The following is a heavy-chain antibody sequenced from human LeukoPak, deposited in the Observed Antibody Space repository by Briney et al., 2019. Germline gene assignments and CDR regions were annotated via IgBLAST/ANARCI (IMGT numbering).Heavy chain of an antibody. J-gene: IGHJ5*02. D-gene: IGHD3-3*01. V-gene: IGHV4-39*06. CDR2: IYYSGGT. CDR1: AGSISSSSYY. CDR3: ARPSDDLWSGYFWFDP. Sequence: SETLSLTCTVSAGSISSSSYYWGSTRQPPGKGLGWTGSIYYSGGTYYHPSLKSRVTISVDTSKTHFTRKLSSVTAADTAVYYCARPSDDLWSGYFWFDPWGQGTLVTVSS.